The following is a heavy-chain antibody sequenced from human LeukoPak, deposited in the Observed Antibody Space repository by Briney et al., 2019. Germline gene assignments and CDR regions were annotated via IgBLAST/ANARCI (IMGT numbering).Heavy chain of an antibody. J-gene: IGHJ4*02. V-gene: IGHV1-2*02. CDR1: GYTFTAYY. CDR3: AGSGSRDLYFDY. D-gene: IGHD1-26*01. Sequence: ASLKVSCKTSGYTFTAYYIHWVRQAPGQGLEWMGWINPNSGGRNYAQKFQGRVTMTRDTSISTAYMELSRLRSDDTAVYYCAGSGSRDLYFDYWGQGTLVTVSS. CDR2: INPNSGGR.